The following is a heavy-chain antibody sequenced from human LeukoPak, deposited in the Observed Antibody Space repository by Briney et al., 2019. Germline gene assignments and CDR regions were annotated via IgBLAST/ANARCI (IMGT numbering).Heavy chain of an antibody. CDR2: IQNSAIYRAKI. D-gene: IGHD6-6*01. J-gene: IGHJ6*02. CDR1: GGSISSYY. V-gene: IGHV4-59*08. CDR3: ARLSSTLYYSMDV. Sequence: PETLSLTCAVSGGSISSYYWTWIRQPPGKGLEWVGYIQNSAIYRAKIKSSPSLQSRVSLSIDTSKNQVSLTVNSVTAADTAVCYCARLSSTLYYSMDVWGPGTAVTVSS.